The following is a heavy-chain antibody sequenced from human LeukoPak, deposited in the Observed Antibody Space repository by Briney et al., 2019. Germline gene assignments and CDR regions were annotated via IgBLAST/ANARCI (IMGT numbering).Heavy chain of an antibody. Sequence: SETLSLTCAVYGGSFSGYYWSWIRQPPGKGLEWIGEINHSGSTNYNPSLKSRVTISVDTSKNQFSLKLSSVTAADTAVYYCATTRGYCSSTSCYTVDYWGQGTLVTASS. CDR1: GGSFSGYY. J-gene: IGHJ4*02. CDR3: ATTRGYCSSTSCYTVDY. V-gene: IGHV4-34*01. D-gene: IGHD2-2*02. CDR2: INHSGST.